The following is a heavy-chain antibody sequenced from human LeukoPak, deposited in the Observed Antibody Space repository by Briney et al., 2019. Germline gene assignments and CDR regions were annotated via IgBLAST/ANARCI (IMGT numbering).Heavy chain of an antibody. D-gene: IGHD6-19*01. CDR1: GFTFSSYG. V-gene: IGHV3-30*18. Sequence: GRSLRLSCAASGFTFSSYGMRWVRQAPGKGLEWVAVISYDGSNKYYADSVKGRFTISRDNSKSTLYLQMNSLRAEDTAVYYCAKSKAYQWLALSYFDYWGQGTLVTVSS. CDR3: AKSKAYQWLALSYFDY. J-gene: IGHJ4*02. CDR2: ISYDGSNK.